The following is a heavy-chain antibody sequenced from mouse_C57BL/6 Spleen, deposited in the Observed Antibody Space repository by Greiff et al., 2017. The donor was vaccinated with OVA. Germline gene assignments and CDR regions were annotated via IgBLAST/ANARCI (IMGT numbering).Heavy chain of an antibody. D-gene: IGHD2-4*01. CDR3: ARWAYDYDVRYFDY. Sequence: QVQLQQSGAELVKPGASVKLSCKASGYTFTSYWMHWVKQRPGQGLEWIGMIHPNSGSTNYNEKFKSKATLTVDKSSSTAYMQLSSLTSEDSAVYYCARWAYDYDVRYFDYWGQGTTLTVSS. CDR2: IHPNSGST. CDR1: GYTFTSYW. V-gene: IGHV1-64*01. J-gene: IGHJ2*01.